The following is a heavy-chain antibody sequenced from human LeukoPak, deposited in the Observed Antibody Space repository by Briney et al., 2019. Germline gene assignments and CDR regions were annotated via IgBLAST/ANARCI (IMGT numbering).Heavy chain of an antibody. J-gene: IGHJ4*02. Sequence: SETLSLTCTVSGGSISSYYWSWIRQPPGKGLEWIGYIYYSGSTNYNPSLKSRVTRSVDTSKNQFSLKLSSVTAADTAVYYCARGSYSGSYSPPFDYWGQGTLVTVSS. CDR2: IYYSGST. CDR3: ARGSYSGSYSPPFDY. CDR1: GGSISSYY. D-gene: IGHD1-26*01. V-gene: IGHV4-59*01.